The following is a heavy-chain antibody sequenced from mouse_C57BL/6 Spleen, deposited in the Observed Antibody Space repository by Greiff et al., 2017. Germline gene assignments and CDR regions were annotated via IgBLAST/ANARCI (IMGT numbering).Heavy chain of an antibody. Sequence: VMLQESGAGLVKPGASVKLSCTASGYAFSSYWMNWVQQRPGKGLEWIGQIYPGDGDTNYNGKFKGKATLTADKSSSTAYMQLSSLTSEDSAVYYCARYLDITTGFAYWGQGTLVTVSA. CDR2: IYPGDGDT. V-gene: IGHV1-80*01. D-gene: IGHD1-1*01. J-gene: IGHJ3*01. CDR1: GYAFSSYW. CDR3: ARYLDITTGFAY.